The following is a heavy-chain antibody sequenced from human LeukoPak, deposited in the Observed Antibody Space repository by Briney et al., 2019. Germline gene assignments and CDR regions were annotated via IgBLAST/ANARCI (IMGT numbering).Heavy chain of an antibody. V-gene: IGHV1-69*05. J-gene: IGHJ4*02. D-gene: IGHD4-11*01. CDR2: IIPIFGTA. CDR3: ARGRRTTPSFDY. CDR1: GGTFSSYA. Sequence: ASVKVSCKASGGTFSSYAISWVRQAPRQGLEWMGGIIPIFGTANYAQKFQGRVTITTDESTSTAYMELSSLRSEDTAVYYCARGRRTTPSFDYWGQGTLVTVSS.